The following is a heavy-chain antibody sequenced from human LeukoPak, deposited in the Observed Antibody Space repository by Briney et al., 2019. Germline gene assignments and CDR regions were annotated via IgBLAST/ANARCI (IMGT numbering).Heavy chain of an antibody. Sequence: KPSEPLSLTCTVSGGSISSYYWSWIRQPPGKGLEWIGYIYYSGSTNYNPSLTSRVTISLDTSKNQFSLKLSSVTAADTAVYYCARRRGDFWSDYYAFDHWGQGTLVTISS. V-gene: IGHV4-59*08. CDR1: GGSISSYY. D-gene: IGHD3-3*01. J-gene: IGHJ4*02. CDR2: IYYSGST. CDR3: ARRRGDFWSDYYAFDH.